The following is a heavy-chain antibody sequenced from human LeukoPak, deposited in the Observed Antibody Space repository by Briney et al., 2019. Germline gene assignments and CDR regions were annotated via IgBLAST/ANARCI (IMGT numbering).Heavy chain of an antibody. V-gene: IGHV1-24*01. J-gene: IGHJ5*02. Sequence: GASVKVSCKVSGYTLTELSMHWVRQAPGKGLEWMGGFDPEDGETIYAQKFQGRVTMTEDTSTDTAYMELSSLRSEDTAVYYCASTPGDLAARNWFDPWGQGTLVTVSS. CDR1: GYTLTELS. D-gene: IGHD3-16*01. CDR2: FDPEDGET. CDR3: ASTPGDLAARNWFDP.